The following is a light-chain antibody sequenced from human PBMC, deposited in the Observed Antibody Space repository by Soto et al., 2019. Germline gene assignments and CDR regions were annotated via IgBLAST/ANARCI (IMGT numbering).Light chain of an antibody. V-gene: IGKV1-5*01. CDR2: DAS. CDR3: QHDDSYYT. Sequence: DIQMTQSPSTLSASAGDRVTITCRASQSINNWLAWYQQKPGKAPNLLIYDASNLESGVPSRFSGSGSGTEFTLTISSLQPDDFATYYCQHDDSYYTFGQGTNLEIK. J-gene: IGKJ2*01. CDR1: QSINNW.